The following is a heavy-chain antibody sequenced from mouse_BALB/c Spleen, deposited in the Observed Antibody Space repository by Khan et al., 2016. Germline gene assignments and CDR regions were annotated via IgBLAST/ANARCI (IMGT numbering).Heavy chain of an antibody. CDR2: ILPKSGDT. V-gene: IGHV1-9*01. CDR3: TRTDC. CDR1: GYTFSSYW. Sequence: QVRLQQSGAELMKPGASVKISCKATGYTFSSYWIEWIKQRPGHGLEWIGAILPKSGDTNYNEKFKGKATFTADPSFNTAYMQLSSLTSEDSAVYYCTRTDCWGQGTTLTVSS. J-gene: IGHJ2*01.